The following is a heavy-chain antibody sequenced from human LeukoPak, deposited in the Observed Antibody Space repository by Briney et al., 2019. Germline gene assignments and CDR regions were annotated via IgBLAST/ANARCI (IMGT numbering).Heavy chain of an antibody. D-gene: IGHD5-18*01. CDR1: GFTFSSYW. Sequence: GGSLRLSCAASGFTFSSYWMHWVRQAPGKGLVWVSRINTDGSSTSYADSVKGRFTIFRDNAKNTLYLQMNSLRAEDTAVYYCARGDTAMVTFYYYYMDVWGKGTTVTVSS. V-gene: IGHV3-74*01. CDR2: INTDGSST. CDR3: ARGDTAMVTFYYYYMDV. J-gene: IGHJ6*03.